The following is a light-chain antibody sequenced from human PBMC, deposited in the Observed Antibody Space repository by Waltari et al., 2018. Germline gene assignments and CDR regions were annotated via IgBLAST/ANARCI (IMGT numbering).Light chain of an antibody. CDR2: SAS. V-gene: IGKV1-6*01. CDR3: LQDYDYPLI. J-gene: IGKJ4*01. Sequence: AIQMTKSPSSLSASVGDRVTLTCRASQVIETDLGWYQQKPGKAPNLLIHSASTLQGGVPSRFSGSGSGTDFTLTINGLQPEDFATYYCLQDYDYPLIFGGGTKVEIK. CDR1: QVIETD.